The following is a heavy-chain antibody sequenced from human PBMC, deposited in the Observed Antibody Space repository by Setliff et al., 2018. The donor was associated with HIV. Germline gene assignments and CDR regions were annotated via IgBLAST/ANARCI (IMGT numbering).Heavy chain of an antibody. J-gene: IGHJ4*02. CDR1: GYSFTSYG. CDR2: ISAHNGNT. V-gene: IGHV1-18*01. CDR3: ARSGLVYDDVLTGPPTDY. D-gene: IGHD3-9*01. Sequence: GASVKVSCKASGYSFTSYGISWVRQAPGQGLEWMGWISAHNGNTNYAQKFQGRVTITRDISASTAYMELSSLRSEDTAVYYCARSGLVYDDVLTGPPTDYWGQGTLVTVSS.